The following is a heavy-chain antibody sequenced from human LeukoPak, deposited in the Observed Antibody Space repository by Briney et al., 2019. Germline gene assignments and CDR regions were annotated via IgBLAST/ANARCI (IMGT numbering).Heavy chain of an antibody. J-gene: IGHJ4*02. V-gene: IGHV4-34*01. CDR2: VNHSGRT. CDR1: GGSFSDYW. D-gene: IGHD3-3*01. CDR3: ARDPDFWSGYYNFDY. Sequence: SETLSLTCAVYGGSFSDYWWTWIRQSPGKGLEWIGEVNHSGRTNYNPSLKSRVSISVDRSKKQFSLKLRSVTAADTAVYYCARDPDFWSGYYNFDYWGQGTLVTVSS.